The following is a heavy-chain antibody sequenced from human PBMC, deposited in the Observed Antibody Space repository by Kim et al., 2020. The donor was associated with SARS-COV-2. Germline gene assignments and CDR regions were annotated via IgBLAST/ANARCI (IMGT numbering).Heavy chain of an antibody. Sequence: GGSLRLSCAASGFTFSNAWMSWVRQAPGKGLEWVGRIKSKTDGGTTDYAAPVKGRFTISRDDSKNTLYLQMNSLKTEDTAVYYCTTKDIVVVVAATPAYYGMDVWGQGTTVTVSS. V-gene: IGHV3-15*01. J-gene: IGHJ6*02. CDR3: TTKDIVVVVAATPAYYGMDV. D-gene: IGHD2-15*01. CDR1: GFTFSNAW. CDR2: IKSKTDGGTT.